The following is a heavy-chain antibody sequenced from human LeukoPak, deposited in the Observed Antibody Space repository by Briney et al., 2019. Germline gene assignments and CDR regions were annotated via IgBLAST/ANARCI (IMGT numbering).Heavy chain of an antibody. Sequence: GGSLRLSCAAFGFAFDNYAVSWVRQAPGKGLEWVSSINWNGAGTSYTDSVKGRFTISRDNAKNSLYLQMNSLRAEDTAFYYCARERGCGGDCYYFDYWGQGTTVTVSS. V-gene: IGHV3-20*04. CDR1: GFAFDNYA. CDR3: ARERGCGGDCYYFDY. D-gene: IGHD2-21*02. J-gene: IGHJ4*03. CDR2: INWNGAGT.